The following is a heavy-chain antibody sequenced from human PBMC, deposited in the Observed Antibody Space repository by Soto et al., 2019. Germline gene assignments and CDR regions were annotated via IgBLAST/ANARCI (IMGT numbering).Heavy chain of an antibody. CDR3: AGGRDYDY. V-gene: IGHV4-4*02. CDR1: GGSITTSVL. J-gene: IGHJ4*02. D-gene: IGHD3-16*01. CDR2: IAHDGHT. Sequence: SETLSLTCDVSGGSITTSVLWTWVRQVPGRGLECIGEIAHDGHTNYNPSLSGRVTMSVDLSNSQFSVNVASVNAADTAVYFCAGGRDYDYWGRGAVVTLSS.